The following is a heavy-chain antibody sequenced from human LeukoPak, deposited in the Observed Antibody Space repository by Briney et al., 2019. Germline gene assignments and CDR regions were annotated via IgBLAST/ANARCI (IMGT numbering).Heavy chain of an antibody. V-gene: IGHV4-59*01. CDR1: GGSISSYY. CDR3: ARVSRDWNYGGFGYKDV. J-gene: IGHJ6*03. Sequence: SETLSLTCTVSGGSISSYYWSWIRQPPGKGLEWVGYIYYSGSTNYNPSLKSRVTITVDTYKNQFSLKLSSVTAADTAVYYCARVSRDWNYGGFGYKDVWGKGATVTVSS. CDR2: IYYSGST. D-gene: IGHD1-7*01.